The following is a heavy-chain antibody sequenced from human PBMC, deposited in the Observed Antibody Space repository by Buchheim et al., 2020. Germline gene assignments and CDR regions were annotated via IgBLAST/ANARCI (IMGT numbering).Heavy chain of an antibody. Sequence: QVTLRESGPALVKPTQTLTLTCTFSGFSLSTSGRCVSWIRQPPGKALEWLALIDWVGDKYYTPSLKTRLTISKATSKNQLVLTMTNMDPVDTATYYCARIVAYDILTGFDYWGQGTL. CDR1: GFSLSTSGRC. CDR2: IDWVGDK. J-gene: IGHJ4*02. CDR3: ARIVAYDILTGFDY. V-gene: IGHV2-70*01. D-gene: IGHD3-9*01.